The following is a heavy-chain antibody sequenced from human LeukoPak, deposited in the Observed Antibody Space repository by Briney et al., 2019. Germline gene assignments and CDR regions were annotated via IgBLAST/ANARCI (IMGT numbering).Heavy chain of an antibody. V-gene: IGHV3-23*01. CDR1: GFTFSSYA. CDR3: AKDLGYCTNGVCYESNWFDP. Sequence: PGRSLRLSCAASGFTFSSYAMSWVRQAPGKGLEWVSAISGSGGSTYYADSVKGRFTISRDNSKNTLYLQMNSLRAEDTAVYYCAKDLGYCTNGVCYESNWFDPWGQGTLVTVSS. CDR2: ISGSGGST. D-gene: IGHD2-8*01. J-gene: IGHJ5*02.